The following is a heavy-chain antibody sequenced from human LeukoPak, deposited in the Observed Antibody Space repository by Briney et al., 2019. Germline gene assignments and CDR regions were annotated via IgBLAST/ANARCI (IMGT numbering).Heavy chain of an antibody. CDR2: IIPIFGTA. CDR3: ASQTTVTSYYFDY. V-gene: IGHV1-69*05. D-gene: IGHD4-17*01. J-gene: IGHJ4*02. CDR1: GGTFSSYA. Sequence: SVKVSCKASGGTFSSYAISWVRQAPGQGLEWMGRIIPIFGTANYAQKFQGRVTITTDESTSTAYMELSSLRSEDTAAYYCASQTTVTSYYFDYWGQGTLVTVSS.